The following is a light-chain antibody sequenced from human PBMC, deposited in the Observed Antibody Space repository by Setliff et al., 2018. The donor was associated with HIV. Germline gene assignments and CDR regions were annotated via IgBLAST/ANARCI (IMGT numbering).Light chain of an antibody. CDR1: NSDVGGYNY. V-gene: IGLV2-14*03. Sequence: LAQPASVSAAPGLAITISCTGTNSDVGGYNYVSWYVQEPGKAPKLIMYDFTSRPSGISNRFSGSQSGNTASLTISGLRAEDEGDYYCTSYTSSDTYVFGTGTKVTVL. CDR2: DFT. CDR3: TSYTSSDTYV. J-gene: IGLJ1*01.